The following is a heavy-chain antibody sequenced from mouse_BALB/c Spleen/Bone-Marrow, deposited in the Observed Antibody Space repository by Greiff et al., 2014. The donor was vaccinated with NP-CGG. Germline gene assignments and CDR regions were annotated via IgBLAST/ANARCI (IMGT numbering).Heavy chain of an antibody. J-gene: IGHJ4*01. CDR1: GYSFTNFY. V-gene: IGHV1S56*01. D-gene: IGHD1-1*01. Sequence: VQLQESGPELVKPGASVRISCQASGYSFTNFYIHWVKQRPGQGLEWIGWILHGNVIIKYNEKFKDKASLTADRSSSTAYMQLTSLTSEDSAVYLCARWGTTVVDALDYWGQGTSVTVSS. CDR2: ILHGNVII. CDR3: ARWGTTVVDALDY.